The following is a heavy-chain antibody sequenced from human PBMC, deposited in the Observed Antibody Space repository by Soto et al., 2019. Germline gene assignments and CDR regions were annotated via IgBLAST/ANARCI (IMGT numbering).Heavy chain of an antibody. CDR3: ATYCSGNACHSGISY. V-gene: IGHV3-21*01. Sequence: EVQVVETGGGLVKPGESLRLSCAASGFPFSSYSMNWVRQAPGKGLEWVSSISSESYYIYYADSVKGRFTISRDSAKNSLYLQMNSLRAEDTAVYYCATYCSGNACHSGISYWGQGTLVTVSS. D-gene: IGHD2-15*01. CDR2: ISSESYYI. CDR1: GFPFSSYS. J-gene: IGHJ4*02.